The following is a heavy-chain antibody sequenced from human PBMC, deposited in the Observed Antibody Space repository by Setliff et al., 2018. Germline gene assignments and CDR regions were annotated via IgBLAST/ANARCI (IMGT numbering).Heavy chain of an antibody. V-gene: IGHV4-39*01. CDR1: GDSINTPTYH. CDR3: ARQPYSTTYYYYYYYMDV. CDR2: IYYTGIT. Sequence: ASETLSLTCTVSGDSINTPTYHWGWVRQPPGKGLEWIGLIYYTGITYYNPSLKSRVTISVDTSNNHFSLKLSSVTAADTAVYYCARQPYSTTYYYYYYYMDVWGKGTTVTVSS. J-gene: IGHJ6*03. D-gene: IGHD6-13*01.